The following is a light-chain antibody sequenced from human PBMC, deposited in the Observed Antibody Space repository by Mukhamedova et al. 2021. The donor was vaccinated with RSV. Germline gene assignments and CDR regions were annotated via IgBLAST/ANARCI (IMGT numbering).Light chain of an antibody. CDR2: EVT. CDR1: SSDIGGYNY. J-gene: IGLJ3*02. Sequence: CTGTSSDIGGYNYVSWYQQHPGKAPKVMIYEVTNRPSGLSNRFSGSKSGNTASLTISGLQAEDEADYYCSSYTSSDTWVFGGGT. CDR3: SSYTSSDTWV. V-gene: IGLV2-14*01.